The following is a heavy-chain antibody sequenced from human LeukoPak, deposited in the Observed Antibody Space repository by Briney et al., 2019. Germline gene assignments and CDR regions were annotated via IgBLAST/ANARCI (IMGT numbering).Heavy chain of an antibody. CDR1: GYTFIGYY. J-gene: IGHJ3*02. CDR2: INPNTGCT. CDR3: ARGTHRYYDYVWGSYRLDAFDI. V-gene: IGHV1-2*02. D-gene: IGHD3-16*02. Sequence: ASVKVSCKTSGYTFIGYYMHWVRQAPGQGLEWMGWINPNTGCTNFAQNFQGRVTMTRATSISTAYMELRSLRSDDTAVYYCARGTHRYYDYVWGSYRLDAFDIWGQGTMVTVS.